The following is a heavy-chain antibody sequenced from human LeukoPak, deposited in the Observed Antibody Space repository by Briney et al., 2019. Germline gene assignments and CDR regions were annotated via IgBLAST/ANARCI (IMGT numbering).Heavy chain of an antibody. CDR1: GGTFSSCA. V-gene: IGHV1-69*13. Sequence: SVKVSCKASGGTFSSCAISWVRQAPGQWLELMGGIIPIFGTANYAQKFQGRVTITADESTSTAYMELSSLRSEDTAVYYCARAPYDILTGFHGSDYYYYGMDVWGQRTTVTVSS. J-gene: IGHJ6*02. D-gene: IGHD3-9*01. CDR3: ARAPYDILTGFHGSDYYYYGMDV. CDR2: IIPIFGTA.